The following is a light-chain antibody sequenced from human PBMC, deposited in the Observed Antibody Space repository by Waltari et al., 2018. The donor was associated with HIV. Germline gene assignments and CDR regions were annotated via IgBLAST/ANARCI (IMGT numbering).Light chain of an antibody. CDR2: ATS. V-gene: IGKV3-20*01. Sequence: EIVLTQSPATLSLSPGERATLSCRASQSISNNYLAWYRQQPGQAPSLLIYATSSRATGIPDRFSGSGSGTDFTLTIIRLEPEDFAVYYCQQYGRSPRTFGQGTKVEI. CDR1: QSISNNY. J-gene: IGKJ1*01. CDR3: QQYGRSPRT.